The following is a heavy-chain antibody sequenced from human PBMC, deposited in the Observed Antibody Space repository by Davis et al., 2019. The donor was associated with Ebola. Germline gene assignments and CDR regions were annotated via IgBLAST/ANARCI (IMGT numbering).Heavy chain of an antibody. J-gene: IGHJ5*02. D-gene: IGHD3-16*02. CDR2: IYHSGST. CDR1: GGSISSGGYS. V-gene: IGHV4-30-2*01. Sequence: PSETLSLTCAVSGGSISSGGYSWSWIRQPPGKGLEWIGYIYHSGSTYYNPSLKSRVTISVDRSKNQFSLKLSSVTAADTAVYYCARGLMITFGGVIVIPGWFDPWGQGTLVTVSS. CDR3: ARGLMITFGGVIVIPGWFDP.